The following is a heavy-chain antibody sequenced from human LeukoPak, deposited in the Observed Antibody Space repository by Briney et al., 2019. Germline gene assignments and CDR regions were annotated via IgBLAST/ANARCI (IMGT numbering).Heavy chain of an antibody. CDR1: GGPFSGYY. Sequence: SETLSLTCAVYGGPFSGYYWSWIRQPPGKGLEWIGGINHSGSTNYNPSLKSRVTISVDTSKNQFSLKLSSVTAADTAVCYCARGPAAGRDFDYWGQGTLVTVSS. V-gene: IGHV4-34*01. J-gene: IGHJ4*02. D-gene: IGHD6-19*01. CDR3: ARGPAAGRDFDY. CDR2: INHSGST.